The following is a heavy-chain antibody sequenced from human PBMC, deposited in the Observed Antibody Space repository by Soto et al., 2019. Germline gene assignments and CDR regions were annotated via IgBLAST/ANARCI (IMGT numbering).Heavy chain of an antibody. CDR1: GFTFSSYA. CDR2: ISGSGGST. D-gene: IGHD2-2*01. V-gene: IGHV3-23*01. J-gene: IGHJ6*03. Sequence: GGSLRLSCAASGFTFSSYAMSWVRQAPGKGLEWVSAISGSGGSTYYADSVKGRFTISRDNSKNTLYLQMNSLRAEDTAVYYCAKGGSSTSCYACGYYYYYMDVWGKGTTVTVSS. CDR3: AKGGSSTSCYACGYYYYYMDV.